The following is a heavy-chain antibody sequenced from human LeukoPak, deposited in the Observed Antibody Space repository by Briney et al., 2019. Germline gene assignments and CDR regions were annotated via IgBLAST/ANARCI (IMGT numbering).Heavy chain of an antibody. CDR2: IKQDGSEK. V-gene: IGHV3-7*01. D-gene: IGHD4-11*01. CDR3: ARAKLMTTLMFDY. J-gene: IGHJ4*02. Sequence: PGGSLRLSCAASGFTLSNYWMSWVRQTPGKGLEWVANIKQDGSEKVYVDSAKGRFTISRDNAKNSLYLQMNSLRAEDTAVYYCARAKLMTTLMFDYWGQGTLVTVSS. CDR1: GFTLSNYW.